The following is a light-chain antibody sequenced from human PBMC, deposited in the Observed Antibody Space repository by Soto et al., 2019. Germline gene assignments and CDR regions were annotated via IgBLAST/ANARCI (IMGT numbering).Light chain of an antibody. Sequence: EIVLTQSPGTLSLSPGERATLSCRASQTVGGSYLAWFQQKPGQAPRLLIYRASSRATGIPDRFIGSGSGTDFTLTISRLEPEDFAVYYWQQYVTSPWTLGQGTKVEIK. CDR3: QQYVTSPWT. J-gene: IGKJ1*01. CDR2: RAS. CDR1: QTVGGSY. V-gene: IGKV3-20*01.